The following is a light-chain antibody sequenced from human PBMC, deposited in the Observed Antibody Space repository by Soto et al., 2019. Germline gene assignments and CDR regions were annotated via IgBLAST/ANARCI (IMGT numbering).Light chain of an antibody. CDR3: ISYTIFDTYV. CDR2: DVT. Sequence: QSVLTQPASVSASPGQSITISCTGTSTDIGAYKFVSWYQQHPGKAPKLMIYDVTSRPSGVSNRFSGSKSGNTASLIISGLQAEDEAHYYCISYTIFDTYVFGTGTKLTVL. CDR1: STDIGAYKF. V-gene: IGLV2-14*03. J-gene: IGLJ1*01.